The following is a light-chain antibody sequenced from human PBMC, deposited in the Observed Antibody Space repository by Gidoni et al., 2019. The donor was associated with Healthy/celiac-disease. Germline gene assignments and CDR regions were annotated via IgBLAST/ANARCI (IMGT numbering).Light chain of an antibody. V-gene: IGKV1-39*01. CDR1: QSISSY. CDR2: AAS. J-gene: IGKJ3*01. Sequence: DIQMTQSPSSLSASVGDRVTITCRASQSISSYLNWYQQKPGKAPKLLIYAASSLQSGVPSRISGSGSGTDFPLTISSLQPEDFATYDCQQSYSTLFTFGPGTKVDIK. CDR3: QQSYSTLFT.